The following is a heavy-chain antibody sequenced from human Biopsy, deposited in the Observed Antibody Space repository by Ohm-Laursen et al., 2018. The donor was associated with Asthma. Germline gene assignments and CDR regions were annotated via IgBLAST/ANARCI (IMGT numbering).Heavy chain of an antibody. CDR2: VNTGNGDT. CDR3: ARTYYDFLTGQVKDVFGV. V-gene: IGHV1-3*04. J-gene: IGHJ3*01. CDR1: GYNFISFA. Sequence: ASVKVSCKASGYNFISFAIHWVRQAPGQRLEWIGWVNTGNGDTKYSQKFQGRVTITRDTSASTAYMELRGLRSEDTATYYCARTYYDFLTGQVKDVFGVWGQGTMVTVSS. D-gene: IGHD3-9*01.